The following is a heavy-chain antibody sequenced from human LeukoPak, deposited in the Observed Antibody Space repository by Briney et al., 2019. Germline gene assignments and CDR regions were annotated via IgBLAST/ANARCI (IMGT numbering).Heavy chain of an antibody. CDR3: ARDYGDYYFDY. CDR1: GGSISSYY. D-gene: IGHD4-17*01. V-gene: IGHV4-59*12. J-gene: IGHJ4*02. CDR2: IYYSGST. Sequence: SETLSLTCTVSGGSISSYYWSWIRQPPGKGLEWIGYIYYSGSTNYNPSLKSRLTISVDTSRNQFSLKLSSVTAADTAVYYCARDYGDYYFDYWGQGTLVTVSS.